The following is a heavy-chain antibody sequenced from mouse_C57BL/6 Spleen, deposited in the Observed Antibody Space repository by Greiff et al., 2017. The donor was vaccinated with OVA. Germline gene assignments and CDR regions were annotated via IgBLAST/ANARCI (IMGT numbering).Heavy chain of an antibody. Sequence: EVNLVESGGGLVKPGGSLKLSCAASGFTFSSYTMSWVRQTPGKRLEWVATISGGGGNTYYPDSVKGRFTISRDNAKNTLYLQMSSLRSEDTALYYCARREGNYVGAMDYWGQGTSVTVSS. D-gene: IGHD2-1*01. CDR1: GFTFSSYT. CDR2: ISGGGGNT. J-gene: IGHJ4*01. V-gene: IGHV5-9*01. CDR3: ARREGNYVGAMDY.